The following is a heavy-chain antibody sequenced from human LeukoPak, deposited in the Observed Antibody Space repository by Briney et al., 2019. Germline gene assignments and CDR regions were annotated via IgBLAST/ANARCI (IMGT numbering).Heavy chain of an antibody. V-gene: IGHV4-59*08. CDR3: AANRYSSSWYVGVY. CDR1: GGSMSPYH. Sequence: SETLSLTCTVSGGSMSPYHWSWIRQPPGKGLEWTGYIYYSGSTNYNPSLKSRVTISVDTSKNQFSLKLSSVTAADTAVYYCAANRYSSSWYVGVYWGQGTLVTVSS. J-gene: IGHJ4*02. CDR2: IYYSGST. D-gene: IGHD6-13*01.